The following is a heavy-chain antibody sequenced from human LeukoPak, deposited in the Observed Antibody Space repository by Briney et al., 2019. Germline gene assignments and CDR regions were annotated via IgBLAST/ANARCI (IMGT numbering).Heavy chain of an antibody. D-gene: IGHD6-13*01. CDR3: ARDGAAAGMINFDY. CDR1: GYTFTGHY. Sequence: GSSVKVSCKASGYTFTGHYMHGVRQAPGQGLEWMGWINPNSGGTNHAQKFQGRVTMTRDTSISTAYMELSRLRSDATAVYYCARDGAAAGMINFDYWGQGTLVTVSS. J-gene: IGHJ4*02. V-gene: IGHV1-2*02. CDR2: INPNSGGT.